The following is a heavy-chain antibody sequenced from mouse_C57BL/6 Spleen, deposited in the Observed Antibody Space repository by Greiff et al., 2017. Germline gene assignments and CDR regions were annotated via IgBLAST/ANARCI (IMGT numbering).Heavy chain of an antibody. CDR1: GYTFTSYW. CDR3: ARRYCGSSYFDY. Sequence: QVQLQQPGAELVKPGASVKMSCKASGYTFTSYWITWVKQRPGQGLEWIGDIYPGSGSTNYNEKFKSKATLTVDTSSSTAYMQLSSLTSEDAAVYYCARRYCGSSYFDYWGQGTTLTVSS. CDR2: IYPGSGST. V-gene: IGHV1-55*01. J-gene: IGHJ2*01. D-gene: IGHD1-1*01.